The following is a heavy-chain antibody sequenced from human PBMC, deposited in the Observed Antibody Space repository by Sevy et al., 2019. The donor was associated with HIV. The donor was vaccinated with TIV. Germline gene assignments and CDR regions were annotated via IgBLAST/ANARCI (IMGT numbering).Heavy chain of an antibody. CDR2: ISRSSSYI. Sequence: GGXLRLSXAXXXXXXNTXXMXXVXQAPGKGLEWVSSISRSSSYINYADSVKGRFTISRDNAENSLFLQMNSLRAEDXXXXXXXXXXRXXXXXXXXXXXXXXXXLXXVXXGXXGVWXWG. CDR3: XXXXRXXXXXXXXXXXXXXXXLXXVXXGXXGVWX. J-gene: IGHJ6*01. V-gene: IGHV3-21*01. CDR1: XXXXNTXX. D-gene: IGHD5-12*01.